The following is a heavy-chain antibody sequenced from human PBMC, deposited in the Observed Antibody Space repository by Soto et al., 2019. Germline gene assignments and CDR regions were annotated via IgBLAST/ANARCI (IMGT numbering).Heavy chain of an antibody. CDR1: GYTFTSYD. Sequence: ASVKVSCKASGYTFTSYDINWVRQATGQGLEWMGWMNSNSGNTVYAQKFQGRVTMTRNTSISTAYMELSSLRSQDTAVYYCARDQTNYGMDVWGQGTTVTVSS. CDR3: ARDQTNYGMDV. V-gene: IGHV1-8*01. CDR2: MNSNSGNT. J-gene: IGHJ6*02.